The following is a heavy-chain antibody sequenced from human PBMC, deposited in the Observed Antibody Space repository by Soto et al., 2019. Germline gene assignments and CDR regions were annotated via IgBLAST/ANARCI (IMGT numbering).Heavy chain of an antibody. CDR2: ISGSGGST. V-gene: IGHV3-23*01. D-gene: IGHD6-13*01. CDR1: GFTFSSYA. Sequence: GGSLRLSCAASGFTFSSYAMSWVRQAPGKGLEWVSAISGSGGSTYYADSVKGRFTISRDNSKNTLYLQMNSLRAEDTAVYYCAKENRIAEAGKTINWFDPWGQGTLVTVSS. CDR3: AKENRIAEAGKTINWFDP. J-gene: IGHJ5*02.